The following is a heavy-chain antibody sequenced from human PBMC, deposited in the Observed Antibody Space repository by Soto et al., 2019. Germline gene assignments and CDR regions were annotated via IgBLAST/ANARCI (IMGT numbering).Heavy chain of an antibody. V-gene: IGHV1-18*01. CDR2: ISAYNGNT. CDR3: ARAYSSGWSGGYYYYGMDV. D-gene: IGHD6-19*01. CDR1: GYTFTSYG. Sequence: ASVKVSCKASGYTFTSYGISWVRQAPEQGLEWMGWISAYNGNTNYAQKLQGRVTMTTDTSTSTAYMELRSLRSDDTAVYYCARAYSSGWSGGYYYYGMDVWGQGTTVTVSS. J-gene: IGHJ6*02.